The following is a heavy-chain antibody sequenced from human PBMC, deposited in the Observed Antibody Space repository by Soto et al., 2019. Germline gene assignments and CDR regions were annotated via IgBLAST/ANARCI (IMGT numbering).Heavy chain of an antibody. D-gene: IGHD6-19*01. CDR3: ARSVEGHFDY. Sequence: EVQLVESGGGLVQPGGSLRPTCAPSGFPFSIYTLNWVRQAPGKGLEWSSYFTSDTNTLKNVDSVKGRFTISRDNAKNVVYLQMNSLRDEDTAVYFCARSVEGHFDYWGQGTVVTVSS. CDR2: FTSDTNTL. V-gene: IGHV3-48*02. CDR1: GFPFSIYT. J-gene: IGHJ4*02.